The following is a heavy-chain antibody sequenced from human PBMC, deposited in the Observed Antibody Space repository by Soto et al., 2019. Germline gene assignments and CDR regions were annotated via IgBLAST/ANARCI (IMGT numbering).Heavy chain of an antibody. CDR2: INAGNGNT. CDR1: GYTFTSYA. Sequence: QVQLVQSGAEVKKPGASVKVSCKASGYTFTSYAMHWVRQAPGQRLEWMGWINAGNGNTKYSQKFQGRVTITRDTSASTAYIELSSLRSADTDVYYCARSSGYYYFDYWGQGTLVTVSS. V-gene: IGHV1-3*01. J-gene: IGHJ4*02. CDR3: ARSSGYYYFDY. D-gene: IGHD3-22*01.